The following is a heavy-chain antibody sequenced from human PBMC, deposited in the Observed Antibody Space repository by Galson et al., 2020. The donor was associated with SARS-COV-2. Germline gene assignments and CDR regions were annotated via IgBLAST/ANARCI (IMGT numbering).Heavy chain of an antibody. V-gene: IGHV3-66*01. J-gene: IGHJ3*02. Sequence: GESLKISCAASGFTVSSNYMSWVRQAPGKGLEWVSVIYSGGSTYYADPVKGRFTISRDNSKNTLYLQMNSLRAEDTAVYYCASEYYYDSSGYYSSNGAFDIWGQGTMVTVSS. CDR2: IYSGGST. CDR3: ASEYYYDSSGYYSSNGAFDI. D-gene: IGHD3-22*01. CDR1: GFTVSSNY.